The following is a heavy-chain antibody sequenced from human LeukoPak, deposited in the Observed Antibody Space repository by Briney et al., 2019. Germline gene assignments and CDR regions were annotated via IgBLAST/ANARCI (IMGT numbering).Heavy chain of an antibody. CDR2: ISASGGTT. Sequence: GGSLRLSCAASGFTFSSYGMSWVRQAPGKGLEWVSAISASGGTTYYADSVKGHFTISRDNSKNTLYLQMNSLSAEDTAVYYCAKNGDRGAYCSGGTCYPYYYYYMDVWGKGTTVTISS. J-gene: IGHJ6*03. CDR1: GFTFSSYG. D-gene: IGHD2-15*01. V-gene: IGHV3-23*01. CDR3: AKNGDRGAYCSGGTCYPYYYYYMDV.